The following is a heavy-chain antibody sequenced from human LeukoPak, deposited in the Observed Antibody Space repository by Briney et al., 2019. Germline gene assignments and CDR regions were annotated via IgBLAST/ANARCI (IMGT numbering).Heavy chain of an antibody. CDR2: ISGSGGST. CDR3: AKDGYEVGAYAFDI. J-gene: IGHJ3*02. CDR1: GFTFSSYS. Sequence: PGGSLRLSCAASGFTFSSYSMNWVRQAPGKGLEWVSAISGSGGSTYYADSVKGRFTISRDNSKNTLYLQMNSLRAEDTAVYYCAKDGYEVGAYAFDIWGQGTMVTVSS. D-gene: IGHD5-12*01. V-gene: IGHV3-23*01.